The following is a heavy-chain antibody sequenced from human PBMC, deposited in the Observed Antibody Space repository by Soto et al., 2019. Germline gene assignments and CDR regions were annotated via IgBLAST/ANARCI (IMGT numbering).Heavy chain of an antibody. J-gene: IGHJ4*02. CDR3: ARGHLYDSSDSGSAY. Sequence: QLVQSGAEVRKPGSSVKVSCTASGGTFDTYAFSWVRQAPGQGLEWMGGIIPIFATPSYAQKFQGRVTITADKSTSTAYIELTSLTSDDTAVYYCARGHLYDSSDSGSAYWGPGTLITVSS. CDR2: IIPIFATP. V-gene: IGHV1-69*06. D-gene: IGHD6-25*01. CDR1: GGTFDTYA.